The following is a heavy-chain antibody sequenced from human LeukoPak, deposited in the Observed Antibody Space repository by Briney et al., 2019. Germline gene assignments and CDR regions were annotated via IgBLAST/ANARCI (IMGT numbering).Heavy chain of an antibody. D-gene: IGHD3-22*01. Sequence: GGSLRLSCAASGFTFSSYGMHWVRQAPGKGLEWVAFIQYDGSNKYYADSVKGRFTVSRDNSKSTVYLQMNDLRGEDTAVYYCTKAKGQSWLFSHYWGRGTLVTVSS. J-gene: IGHJ4*02. CDR3: TKAKGQSWLFSHY. CDR2: IQYDGSNK. CDR1: GFTFSSYG. V-gene: IGHV3-30*02.